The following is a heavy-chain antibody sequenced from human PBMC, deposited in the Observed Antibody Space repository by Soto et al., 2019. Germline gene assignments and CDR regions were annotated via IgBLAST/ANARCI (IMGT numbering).Heavy chain of an antibody. CDR1: GFTFSSHG. CDR2: ISENGRNT. Sequence: DVQLLESGGGLVQPGGSLRLSCVGSGFTFSSHGMTWVRQAPGKGLQWVSAISENGRNTYYADSLKGRFTISRDNSKNTLYLQMTGLRPDNSAVYSCASRRATPSYYDYWGRGTLVTVPS. D-gene: IGHD2-2*01. J-gene: IGHJ4*02. CDR3: ASRRATPSYYDY. V-gene: IGHV3-23*01.